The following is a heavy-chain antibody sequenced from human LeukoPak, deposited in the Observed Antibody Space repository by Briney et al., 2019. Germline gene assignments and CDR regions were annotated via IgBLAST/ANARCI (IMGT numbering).Heavy chain of an antibody. J-gene: IGHJ5*02. CDR1: GFTFSSSE. CDR2: ISSSGTTI. Sequence: GGSLRLSCAASGFTFSSSEMIWIRQAPGKGLEWVSYISSSGTTIYYADSVKGRFTISRDNAKNSLYLQMNSLRAEDTAVYYCARGGDKRLARNWFDPWGQGTVVTVSS. D-gene: IGHD3-16*01. CDR3: ARGGDKRLARNWFDP. V-gene: IGHV3-48*03.